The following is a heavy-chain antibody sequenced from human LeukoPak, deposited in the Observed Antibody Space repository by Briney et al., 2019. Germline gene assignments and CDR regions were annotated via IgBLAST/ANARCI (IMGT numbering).Heavy chain of an antibody. V-gene: IGHV4-59*01. D-gene: IGHD6-13*01. CDR2: IYYRGRT. CDR1: GGSISSYY. CDR3: ARGFIAAADDASDI. Sequence: SETLSLTCTVSGGSISSYYWTWIRQPPGKGLEWIGYIYYRGRTNYNPSLKSRATISVDTSKNQFSLKLTSVTAADTAFYYCARGFIAAADDASDIWGQGTMVTVSS. J-gene: IGHJ3*02.